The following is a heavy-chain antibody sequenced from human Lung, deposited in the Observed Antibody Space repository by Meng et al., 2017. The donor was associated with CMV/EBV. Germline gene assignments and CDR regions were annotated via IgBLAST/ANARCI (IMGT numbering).Heavy chain of an antibody. Sequence: SETLSLXXTVSGGSISSYYWSWIRQPPGKGLEWIGYTYYSGSTNYNPSLKSRVTISVDTSKNQFSLKLSSVTAADTAVYYCARVLGYCSSTSCYRRSHSPLDWFDPWGQGTLVTVSS. V-gene: IGHV4-59*01. J-gene: IGHJ5*02. CDR2: TYYSGST. D-gene: IGHD2-2*01. CDR3: ARVLGYCSSTSCYRRSHSPLDWFDP. CDR1: GGSISSYY.